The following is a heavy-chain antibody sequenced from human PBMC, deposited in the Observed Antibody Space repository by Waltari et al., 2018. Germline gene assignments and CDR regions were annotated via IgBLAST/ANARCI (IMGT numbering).Heavy chain of an antibody. CDR3: ARRSNWNDVGFDY. D-gene: IGHD1-20*01. CDR1: GATFSSYP. J-gene: IGHJ4*02. V-gene: IGHV1-69*08. CDR2: IIPIFGTA. Sequence: QVQLVQSGAEVTKPGSSVKVSCKAPGATFSSYPISWLQPAPGPGPGCMGRIIPIFGTANYAQKFQGRVTITADKSTSTAYMELSSLRSEDTAVYYCARRSNWNDVGFDYWGQGTMVTVSS.